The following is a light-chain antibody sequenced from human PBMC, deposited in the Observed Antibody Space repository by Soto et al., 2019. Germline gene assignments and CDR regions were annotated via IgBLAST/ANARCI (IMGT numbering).Light chain of an antibody. Sequence: EIVMTQSPATLSVSPGGRATLSCRASQSISDTLAWYQQKPGQAPRLLIHGASTRATGFPARFSGSGSGTDFTLTISSLQSEDFAVYYCQQYHSSPVTFGQGTKVDI. V-gene: IGKV3-15*01. CDR3: QQYHSSPVT. CDR2: GAS. CDR1: QSISDT. J-gene: IGKJ1*01.